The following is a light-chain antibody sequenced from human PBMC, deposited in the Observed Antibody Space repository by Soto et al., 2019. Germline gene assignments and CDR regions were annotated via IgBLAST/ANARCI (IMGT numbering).Light chain of an antibody. CDR3: QHQSSWPRT. J-gene: IGKJ1*01. CDR1: QSVGNN. CDR2: GAS. V-gene: IGKV3-15*01. Sequence: DIMMTQSPGTLSVSPGERATLSCRASQSVGNNLAWYQQKPGQAPRRLIHGASTRATGIPARFSGSGSGTEFTLTISSLQSEDFAVYYCQHQSSWPRTFGQGTKVEIK.